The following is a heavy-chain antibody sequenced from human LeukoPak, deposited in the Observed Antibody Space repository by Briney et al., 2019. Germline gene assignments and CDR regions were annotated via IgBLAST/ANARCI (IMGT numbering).Heavy chain of an antibody. V-gene: IGHV4-59*12. Sequence: PSETLSLTCTVSGGSISSYYWNWIRQPPGKGLEWIGYIYNTGNTNNNPSLKSRVTISVDTSKNHFSLKLSSVTAADTAVYYCARGSGLFYYDSSGYDPWGQGTLVTVSS. J-gene: IGHJ5*02. CDR1: GGSISSYY. CDR2: IYNTGNT. CDR3: ARGSGLFYYDSSGYDP. D-gene: IGHD3-22*01.